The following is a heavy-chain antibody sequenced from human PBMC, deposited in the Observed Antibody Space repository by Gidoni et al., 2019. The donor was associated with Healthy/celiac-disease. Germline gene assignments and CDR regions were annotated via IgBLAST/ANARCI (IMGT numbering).Heavy chain of an antibody. Sequence: EVQLVESGGGLVKPGGSLRLYCAASGFTFSSYRMNWVRQAPGKGLEWVSYISSSSSTIYYADSVKGRFTISRDNAKNSLYLQMNSLRDEDTAVYYCASRTGDPYWYFDLWGRGTLVTVSS. CDR1: GFTFSSYR. J-gene: IGHJ2*01. CDR2: ISSSSSTI. CDR3: ASRTGDPYWYFDL. V-gene: IGHV3-48*02. D-gene: IGHD7-27*01.